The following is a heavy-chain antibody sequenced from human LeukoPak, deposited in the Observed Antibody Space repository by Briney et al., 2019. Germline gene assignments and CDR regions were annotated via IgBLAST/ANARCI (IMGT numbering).Heavy chain of an antibody. D-gene: IGHD3-3*01. CDR2: IYSGGST. CDR1: GFTVSSNY. J-gene: IGHJ4*02. CDR3: ARLQYYDFWSGYYPRYFDS. Sequence: PGGSLRLSCAASGFTVSSNYMSWVRQAPGKGLEWVSVIYSGGSTYYADSVKGRFTISRDNSKNTLYLQMNSLRAEDTAVYYCARLQYYDFWSGYYPRYFDSWGQGTLVTVSS. V-gene: IGHV3-66*02.